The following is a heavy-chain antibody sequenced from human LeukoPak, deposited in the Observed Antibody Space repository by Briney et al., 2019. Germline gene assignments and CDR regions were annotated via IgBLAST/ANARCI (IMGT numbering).Heavy chain of an antibody. Sequence: PSETLSLTCTVSGDSISGYYWSRIRQPPGKGLEWVSFIYSDNTHYSDSVKGRFTISRDNSKNTLYLQMNSLRAEDTAVYYCARVVWGYYDSSGYLDYWGQGTLVTVSS. CDR2: IYSDNT. CDR1: GDSISGYY. D-gene: IGHD3-22*01. CDR3: ARVVWGYYDSSGYLDY. J-gene: IGHJ4*02. V-gene: IGHV3-53*01.